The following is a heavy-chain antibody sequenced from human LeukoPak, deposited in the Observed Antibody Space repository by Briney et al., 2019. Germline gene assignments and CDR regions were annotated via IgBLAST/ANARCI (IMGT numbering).Heavy chain of an antibody. CDR2: IIPILGIA. CDR1: GGTFSSYA. V-gene: IGHV1-69*10. J-gene: IGHJ5*02. D-gene: IGHD6-13*01. Sequence: ASVKVSCKASGGTFSSYAISWVRQAPGQGLEWMGGIIPILGIANYAQKFQGRVTITADKSTSTAYMELSSLRSEDTAVYYCARDVAAAASFDPWGQGTLVTVSS. CDR3: ARDVAAAASFDP.